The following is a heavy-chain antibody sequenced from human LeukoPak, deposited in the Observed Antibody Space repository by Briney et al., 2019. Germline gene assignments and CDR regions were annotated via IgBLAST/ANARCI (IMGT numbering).Heavy chain of an antibody. CDR1: GGSISSGSYY. D-gene: IGHD3-22*01. J-gene: IGHJ5*02. CDR2: IYTSGST. V-gene: IGHV4-61*02. CDR3: ARESPSMGSSGP. Sequence: SETLSLTCTVSGGSISSGSYYWSWIRQPAGKGLEWIGRIYTSGSTNYNPSLKSRVTISVDTSKNQFSLKLSSVTAADTAVYYCARESPSMGSSGPWGQGTLVTVSS.